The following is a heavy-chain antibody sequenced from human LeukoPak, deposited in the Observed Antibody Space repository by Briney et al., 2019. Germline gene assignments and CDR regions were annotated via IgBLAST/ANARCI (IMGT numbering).Heavy chain of an antibody. CDR2: ISSSSSYI. V-gene: IGHV3-21*01. Sequence: PGGSLRLSCAASGFTFSSYSMNWVRQAPGKGLEWVSSISSSSSYIYYADSVKGRFTISRDNAKNSLYLQMNSLRAEDTAVYYCARVSWVDCSSTSCYNERLNAFDIWGQGTMVTVSS. CDR3: ARVSWVDCSSTSCYNERLNAFDI. D-gene: IGHD2-2*02. CDR1: GFTFSSYS. J-gene: IGHJ3*02.